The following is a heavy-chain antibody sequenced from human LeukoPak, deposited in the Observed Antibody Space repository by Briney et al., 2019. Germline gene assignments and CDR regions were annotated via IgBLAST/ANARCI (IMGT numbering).Heavy chain of an antibody. Sequence: ASVKVSCKASGYTFTSYAMHWVRQAPGQRLEWMGWINAGNGNTKYSQKFQGRVTITRDTSASTAYMELSSLRSEDTAVYYCARDLYSSGWYTEVSFDYWGQGTLVTVSS. D-gene: IGHD6-19*01. CDR1: GYTFTSYA. J-gene: IGHJ4*02. CDR2: INAGNGNT. V-gene: IGHV1-3*01. CDR3: ARDLYSSGWYTEVSFDY.